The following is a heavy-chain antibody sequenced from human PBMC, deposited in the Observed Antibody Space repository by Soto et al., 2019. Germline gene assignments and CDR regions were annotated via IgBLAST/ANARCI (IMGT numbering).Heavy chain of an antibody. Sequence: QVQLVQSGAEVKEPGSSVKVSCQASGGTFSSYALSWVRQAPGQGLEWMGGIIPLFRTPDYAQKGQGRVTITADESTSTAYMELSSLRSEDTAIYYCARDNGRPQLGGNYYYITDVWGQGTTITVSS. CDR2: IIPLFRTP. CDR1: GGTFSSYA. V-gene: IGHV1-69*12. D-gene: IGHD3-3*02. J-gene: IGHJ6*02. CDR3: ARDNGRPQLGGNYYYITDV.